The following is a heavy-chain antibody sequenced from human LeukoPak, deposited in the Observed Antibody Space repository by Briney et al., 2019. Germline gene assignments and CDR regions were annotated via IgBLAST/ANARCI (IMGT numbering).Heavy chain of an antibody. D-gene: IGHD3-9*01. CDR3: ARDRPAYDILTGYYIPHFDY. Sequence: SVKVSCKASGYTFTSYGISWVRQAPAQGLEWMGWISAYRSNTNYAQKLQGIVTMTTDTSTSTGYMELRSLRSDDTAVYYCARDRPAYDILTGYYIPHFDYWGQGTLVTVCS. CDR2: ISAYRSNT. J-gene: IGHJ4*02. CDR1: GYTFTSYG. V-gene: IGHV1-18*01.